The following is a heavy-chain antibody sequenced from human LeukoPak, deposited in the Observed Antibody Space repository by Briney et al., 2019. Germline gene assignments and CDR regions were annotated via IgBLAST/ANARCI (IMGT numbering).Heavy chain of an antibody. CDR2: INHSGST. Sequence: PSETLSLTCAVYGGSFSGYYWSWIRQPPGKGLEWIGEINHSGSTNYNPSLKSRVTISVDTSKNQFSLKLSSVTAADTAVYYCARDSGSSSWYGVRGFDYWGQGTLVTVSS. V-gene: IGHV4-34*01. J-gene: IGHJ4*02. D-gene: IGHD6-13*01. CDR1: GGSFSGYY. CDR3: ARDSGSSSWYGVRGFDY.